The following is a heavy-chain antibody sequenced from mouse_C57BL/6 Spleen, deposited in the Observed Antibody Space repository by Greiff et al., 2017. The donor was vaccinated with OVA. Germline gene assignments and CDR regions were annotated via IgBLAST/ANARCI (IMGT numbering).Heavy chain of an antibody. D-gene: IGHD2-2*01. J-gene: IGHJ1*03. CDR1: GFTFSSYA. CDR3: AREGGLRRYFDV. CDR2: ISDGGSYT. Sequence: EVQGVESGGGLVKPGGSLKLSCAASGFTFSSYAMSWVRQTPEKRLEWVATISDGGSYTYYPDNVKGRFTISRDNAKNNLYLQMSHLKSEDTAMYYCAREGGLRRYFDVWGTGTTVTVSS. V-gene: IGHV5-4*01.